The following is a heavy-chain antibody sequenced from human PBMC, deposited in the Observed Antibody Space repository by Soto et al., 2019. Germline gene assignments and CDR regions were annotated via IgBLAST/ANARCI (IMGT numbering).Heavy chain of an antibody. CDR3: AAAAIPVAGRHPDF. CDR2: INPNNGVT. CDR1: GYMFTGFY. Sequence: VASVKVSCKASGYMFTGFYLHWVRQAPGQGLEWMGWINPNNGVTSYAKNFQGRVTMTRDSSISTAYMELSSLRSDDTAVYFCAAAAIPVAGRHPDFWGQGTVVTVS. V-gene: IGHV1-2*02. J-gene: IGHJ4*02. D-gene: IGHD6-19*01.